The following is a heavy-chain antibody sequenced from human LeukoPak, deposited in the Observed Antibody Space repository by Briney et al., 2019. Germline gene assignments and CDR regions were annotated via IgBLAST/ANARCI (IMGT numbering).Heavy chain of an antibody. Sequence: GGSLRLSCAASGFTFSSYAMSWVRQAPGKGLEWVSGISGSGGSTYYADSVKGRFTISRGNSKNTLYLQMNSPRAEDTAVYYCAILPGYSSSWYEVDYWGQGTLVTVSS. D-gene: IGHD6-13*01. CDR3: AILPGYSSSWYEVDY. J-gene: IGHJ4*02. V-gene: IGHV3-23*01. CDR2: ISGSGGST. CDR1: GFTFSSYA.